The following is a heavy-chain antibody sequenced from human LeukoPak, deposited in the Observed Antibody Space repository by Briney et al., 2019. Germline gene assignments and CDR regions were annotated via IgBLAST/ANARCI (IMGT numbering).Heavy chain of an antibody. CDR3: ARVVAAAGTWPYFDY. J-gene: IGHJ4*02. V-gene: IGHV1-18*01. Sequence: ASVKVSCKASGYTFTSYGISWVRQAPGQGLEWMGWISAYNGNTNCAQKLQGRVTMTTDTSTSTAYMELRSLRSDDTAVYYCARVVAAAGTWPYFDYWGQGTLVTVSS. CDR1: GYTFTSYG. D-gene: IGHD6-13*01. CDR2: ISAYNGNT.